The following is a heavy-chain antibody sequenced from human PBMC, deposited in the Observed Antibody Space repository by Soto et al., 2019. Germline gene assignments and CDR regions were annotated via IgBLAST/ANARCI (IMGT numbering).Heavy chain of an antibody. V-gene: IGHV4-4*02. CDR3: ARSPPSSYYGGSGTFDY. CDR2: AYHSGST. J-gene: IGHJ4*02. Sequence: QLQLQESGPGLVRPSGTLSLTCAVSGGFTSTNNWWSWVRQPPGKGLEWIGDAYHSGSTEYNPSLKSRVSISVDKSKNPISVKLTSATAADTAVYYCARSPPSSYYGGSGTFDYWGQGTLVTVSS. D-gene: IGHD3-10*01. CDR1: GGFTSTNNW.